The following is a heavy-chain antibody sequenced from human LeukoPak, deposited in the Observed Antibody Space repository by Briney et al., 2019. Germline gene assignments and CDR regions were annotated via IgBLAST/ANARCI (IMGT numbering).Heavy chain of an antibody. D-gene: IGHD5-18*01. V-gene: IGHV1-69*05. CDR1: GGTFSSYA. J-gene: IGHJ6*03. CDR2: IIPIFGTA. Sequence: SVKVSCKASGGTFSSYAISWVRQAPGQGLEWMGGIIPIFGTANYAQKFQGRVTITTDESTSTAYMELSSLRSEDTAVYYCARDPLEAAMAPYYCYYMDVWGKGTTVTVSS. CDR3: ARDPLEAAMAPYYCYYMDV.